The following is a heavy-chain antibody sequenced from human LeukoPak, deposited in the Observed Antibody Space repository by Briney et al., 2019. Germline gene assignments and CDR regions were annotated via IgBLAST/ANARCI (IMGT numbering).Heavy chain of an antibody. CDR2: INPNSGDT. CDR1: GYTFTAYY. J-gene: IGHJ4*02. V-gene: IGHV1-2*02. Sequence: ASVKVSCKASGYTFTAYYIHWVRQAPGQVLEWMGWINPNSGDTKYSQKFQGRVTMTRDTSISTTYMELSGLTSDDTAVYYCARGYYDSGGPRRDYWGQGTLVTVSS. CDR3: ARGYYDSGGPRRDY. D-gene: IGHD3-22*01.